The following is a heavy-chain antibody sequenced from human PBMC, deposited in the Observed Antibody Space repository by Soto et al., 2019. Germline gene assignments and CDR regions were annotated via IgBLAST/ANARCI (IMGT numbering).Heavy chain of an antibody. CDR2: IRSKANSYAT. J-gene: IGHJ3*02. D-gene: IGHD5-12*01. CDR3: TRHGYGGKSDAFDI. CDR1: GFTFSGSA. Sequence: EMQLVESGGGLVQPGGSLKLSCAASGFTFSGSAIYWVRKASGKGLEWVGHIRSKANSYATGYAVSVKGRFTISRDDSKNTAYLQMNRLKTEDTAVYYCTRHGYGGKSDAFDIWGQGTMVTVSS. V-gene: IGHV3-73*02.